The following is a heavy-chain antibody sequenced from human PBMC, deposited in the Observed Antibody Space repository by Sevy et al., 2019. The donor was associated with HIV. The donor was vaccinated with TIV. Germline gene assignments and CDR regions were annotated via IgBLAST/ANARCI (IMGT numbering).Heavy chain of an antibody. CDR1: GYTFSDYY. D-gene: IGHD2-21*02. Sequence: ASVKVSCKASGYTFSDYYMHWVRQAPGQGLEWMGWINGNSGGTNYARDFRGRVTMARDTSIGTAYMELIGLTFDDAAAYYCARDGFPLAAVTGVSSGFDNWGQGTLVTVSS. CDR3: ARDGFPLAAVTGVSSGFDN. J-gene: IGHJ4*02. CDR2: INGNSGGT. V-gene: IGHV1-2*02.